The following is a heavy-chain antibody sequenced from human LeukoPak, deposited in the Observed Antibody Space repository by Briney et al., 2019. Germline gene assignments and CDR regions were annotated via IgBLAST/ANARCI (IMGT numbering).Heavy chain of an antibody. Sequence: SETLSLTCTVSGGSISTNNRYWGWIRQSPGKGLEWIGGMSYSGSTSYNPSLKSRVTIAVDTSKNQFSLKLTSVTATDTALYYCARHAGSAYSNWFDSWGQGTLVTVSS. CDR3: ARHAGSAYSNWFDS. CDR1: GGSISTNNRY. J-gene: IGHJ5*01. D-gene: IGHD5-18*01. V-gene: IGHV4-39*01. CDR2: MSYSGST.